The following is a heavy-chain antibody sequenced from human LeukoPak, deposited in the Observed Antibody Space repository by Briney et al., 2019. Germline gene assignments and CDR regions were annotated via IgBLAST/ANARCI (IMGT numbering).Heavy chain of an antibody. CDR2: TYYSGST. J-gene: IGHJ3*02. D-gene: IGHD6-13*01. CDR3: ARAAPRDAADAFDI. Sequence: SETLSLTCTVSGGSISSSSYYWGWIRQPPGKGLEWIGSTYYSGSTYYNPSLKSRVTISVDTSKNQFSLKLSSVTAADTAVYYCARAAPRDAADAFDIWGQGTMVTVSS. V-gene: IGHV4-39*01. CDR1: GGSISSSSYY.